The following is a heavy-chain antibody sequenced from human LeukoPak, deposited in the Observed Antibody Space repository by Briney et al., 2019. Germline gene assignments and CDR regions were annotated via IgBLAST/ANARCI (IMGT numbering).Heavy chain of an antibody. CDR2: IYYSGST. CDR1: GGSISSYY. V-gene: IGHV4-59*01. CDR3: ARPGRGYCSGGSCYYRH. D-gene: IGHD2-15*01. J-gene: IGHJ4*02. Sequence: PSETLSLTCTVSGGSISSYYWSWIRQPPGKGLEWIGYIYYSGSTNYSPSLKSRVTISVDTSKNQFSLKLSSVTAADTAVYYCARPGRGYCSGGSCYYRHWGQGTLVTVSS.